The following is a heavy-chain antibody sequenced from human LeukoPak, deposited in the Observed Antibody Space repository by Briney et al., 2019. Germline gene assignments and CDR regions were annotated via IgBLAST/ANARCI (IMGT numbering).Heavy chain of an antibody. J-gene: IGHJ3*02. CDR3: ARELGYCSSTSCYRGDAFDI. Sequence: SSETLSLTCTVSGGSISSYYWSWIRQPAGKGLEWIGRIYTSGSTNYNPSIKSRVTMSVDTSKNQFSLKLSSVTAADTAVYYCARELGYCSSTSCYRGDAFDIWGQGTMVTVSS. CDR2: IYTSGST. D-gene: IGHD2-2*01. V-gene: IGHV4-4*07. CDR1: GGSISSYY.